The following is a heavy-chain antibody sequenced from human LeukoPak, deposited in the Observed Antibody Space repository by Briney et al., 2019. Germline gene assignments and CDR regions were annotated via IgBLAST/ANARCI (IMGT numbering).Heavy chain of an antibody. D-gene: IGHD6-13*01. V-gene: IGHV1-8*01. J-gene: IGHJ5*02. Sequence: GASVKVSCKASGYTFTSYDINWVRQATGQGLEWMGWMSPNSGNTGYAQKFQGRVTMTRNTSISTAYMELSSLRSEDTAVYYCARVKYSSSWYGNNWFDPWGQGTLVTVSS. CDR3: ARVKYSSSWYGNNWFDP. CDR1: GYTFTSYD. CDR2: MSPNSGNT.